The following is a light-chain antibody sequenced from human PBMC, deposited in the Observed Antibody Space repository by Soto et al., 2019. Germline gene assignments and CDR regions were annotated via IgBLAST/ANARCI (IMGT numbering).Light chain of an antibody. CDR2: SNY. V-gene: IGLV1-44*01. CDR1: SSHIESNT. J-gene: IGLJ1*01. CDR3: AAWDDILNGYV. Sequence: QSVLTQPPSASGTPGQRVTISCSGSSSHIESNTVTWYQQLPGTAPKLVIYSNYDRPSGVPDRFSGSTSGTSASLVIRGLQSEDEADYYCAAWDDILNGYVFGGGTKVTV.